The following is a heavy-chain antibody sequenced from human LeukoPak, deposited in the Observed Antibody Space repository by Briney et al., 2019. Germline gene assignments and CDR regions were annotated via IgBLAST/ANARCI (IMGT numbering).Heavy chain of an antibody. CDR2: INHSGST. D-gene: IGHD5-12*01. CDR3: ARGSIVATIVHFDY. CDR1: GGSFSGYY. Sequence: SETLSLTCAVYGGSFSGYYWSWIRQPPGKGLEWIGEINHSGSTNYNPSLKSRVTISVDTSKNQFSLKLSSVTAADTAVYYCARGSIVATIVHFDYWGQGTLVTVSS. J-gene: IGHJ4*02. V-gene: IGHV4-34*01.